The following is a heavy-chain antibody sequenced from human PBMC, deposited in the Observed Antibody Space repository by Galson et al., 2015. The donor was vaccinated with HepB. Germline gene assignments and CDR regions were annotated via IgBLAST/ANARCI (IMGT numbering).Heavy chain of an antibody. Sequence: SLRLSCAASGFTFTDYYMSWIRQAPGKGLEWVSYISGSGALTNYADSVKGRLTISRDSAENSLYLQMNTLRAEDTALYYCVRDVRRGSSGDFFDYWGQGILVTVSS. CDR1: GFTFTDYY. V-gene: IGHV3-11*06. J-gene: IGHJ4*02. D-gene: IGHD1-26*01. CDR2: ISGSGALT. CDR3: VRDVRRGSSGDFFDY.